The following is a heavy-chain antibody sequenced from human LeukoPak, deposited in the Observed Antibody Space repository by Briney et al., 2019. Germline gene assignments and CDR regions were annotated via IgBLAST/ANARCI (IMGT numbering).Heavy chain of an antibody. V-gene: IGHV3-73*01. CDR2: IRSKANNYAT. Sequence: PGGSLRLSCAASGFIFSDSAVHWVRQASGKGLEWVGRIRSKANNYATAYTASVKGRFTISRDDSKNTAYLQMNSLKTEDTALYYCYRISGDCSSNSCYRADIWGQGTMVTVSS. CDR3: YRISGDCSSNSCYRADI. D-gene: IGHD2-2*02. CDR1: GFIFSDSA. J-gene: IGHJ3*02.